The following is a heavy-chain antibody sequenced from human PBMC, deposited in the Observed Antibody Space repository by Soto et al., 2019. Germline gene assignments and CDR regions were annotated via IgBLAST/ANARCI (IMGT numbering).Heavy chain of an antibody. V-gene: IGHV3-30-3*01. D-gene: IGHD5-18*01. Sequence: GGSLRLSCAASGFTFSGKTMYWVRQAPGKGLEWVALIAPDASQIYYADSVKGRFTISRDNSKNTLYLQMNSLRAEDTAVYYCARAFSYGWGPIDYWGQGTLVTVSS. CDR2: IAPDASQI. J-gene: IGHJ4*02. CDR1: GFTFSGKT. CDR3: ARAFSYGWGPIDY.